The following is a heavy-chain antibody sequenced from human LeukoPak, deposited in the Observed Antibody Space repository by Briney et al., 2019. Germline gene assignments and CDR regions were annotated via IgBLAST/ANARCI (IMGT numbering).Heavy chain of an antibody. Sequence: SGTLSLTCAVSGGSISSSNWWSWVRQPPGKGLEWIGEIYHSGSTNYNPSLKSRVTISVDKSKNQFSLKLSSVTAADTAVYYCASHSIAAAGRFDYWGQGTLVTVSS. CDR2: IYHSGST. CDR1: GGSISSSNW. CDR3: ASHSIAAAGRFDY. D-gene: IGHD6-13*01. V-gene: IGHV4-4*02. J-gene: IGHJ4*02.